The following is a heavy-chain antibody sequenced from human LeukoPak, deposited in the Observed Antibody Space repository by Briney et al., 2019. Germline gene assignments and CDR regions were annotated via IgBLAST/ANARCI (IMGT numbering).Heavy chain of an antibody. CDR2: IYPGDSDT. Sequence: GESLKISCKGSGYSFTSYWIGWVRQMPGKGLEWMGIIYPGDSDTRYSPSFQGQVTISADKSISTAYLQWSSLKASDTAMYYCARRSVRYYDSSGPATGYYFDYWGQGTLVTVSS. CDR3: ARRSVRYYDSSGPATGYYFDY. CDR1: GYSFTSYW. J-gene: IGHJ4*02. V-gene: IGHV5-51*01. D-gene: IGHD3-22*01.